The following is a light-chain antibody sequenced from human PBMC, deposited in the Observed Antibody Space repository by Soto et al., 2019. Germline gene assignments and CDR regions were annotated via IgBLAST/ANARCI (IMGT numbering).Light chain of an antibody. J-gene: IGKJ4*01. Sequence: PGEIATLSCRASEGVSNSLAWYQHKPGQAPRLLIYNASNRATGIPARFSGSGSGTDFTLTISSLEPEDFAVYFCQHRAGWPPALTFGGGTKVDIK. CDR3: QHRAGWPPALT. CDR2: NAS. V-gene: IGKV3-11*01. CDR1: EGVSNS.